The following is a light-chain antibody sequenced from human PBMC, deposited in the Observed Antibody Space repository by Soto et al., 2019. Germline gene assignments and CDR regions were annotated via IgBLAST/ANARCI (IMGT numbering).Light chain of an antibody. Sequence: QSALTQPPSVSGAPGQRVTISCTGSRSNIGAGFDVHWYQQFPGTAPRLLIYGNAYRPSGVPDRFSASKSDTSASLAIAGLQAEDEADYYCQSYDSSLSAYVFATGTKVTVL. J-gene: IGLJ1*01. CDR2: GNA. CDR3: QSYDSSLSAYV. V-gene: IGLV1-40*01. CDR1: RSNIGAGFD.